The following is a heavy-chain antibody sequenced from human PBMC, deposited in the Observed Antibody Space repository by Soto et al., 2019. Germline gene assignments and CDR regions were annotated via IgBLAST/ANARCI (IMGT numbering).Heavy chain of an antibody. J-gene: IGHJ5*02. V-gene: IGHV4-59*01. CDR3: ARYGSGRRRTFDP. CDR2: IYYSGST. D-gene: IGHD3-10*01. Sequence: QVQLQESGPGLVKPSETLSLTCTVSGGSISSYYWSWIRQPPGKGLEWIGYIYYSGSTNYNPSLKSRVTISVDTSKNQFSLKLSSVTAADTAVYYGARYGSGRRRTFDPWGQGTLVTVSS. CDR1: GGSISSYY.